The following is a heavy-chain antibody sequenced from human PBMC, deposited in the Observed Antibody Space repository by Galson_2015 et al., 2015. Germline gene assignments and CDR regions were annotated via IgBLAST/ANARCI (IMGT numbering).Heavy chain of an antibody. CDR2: ISSSGSTI. J-gene: IGHJ6*03. D-gene: IGHD1-26*01. CDR3: ARDYGGSYYYYYYMDV. Sequence: SLRLSCAASGFTFSDYYMSWIRQAPGKGLEWVSYISSSGSTIYYADSVKGRFTISRDNAKNSLYLQMNSLRAEDTAVYYCARDYGGSYYYYYYMDVWGKGTTVTVSS. CDR1: GFTFSDYY. V-gene: IGHV3-11*01.